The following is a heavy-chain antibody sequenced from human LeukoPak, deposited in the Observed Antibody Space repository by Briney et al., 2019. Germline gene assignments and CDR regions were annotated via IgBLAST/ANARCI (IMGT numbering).Heavy chain of an antibody. CDR1: GFTFRNYG. V-gene: IGHV3-48*04. CDR2: ISSRGITI. J-gene: IGHJ4*02. D-gene: IGHD3-22*01. Sequence: GGSLRLSCAASGFTFRNYGMHWVRQAPGKGLEWVSYISSRGITIYYADSVKGRFTISRDNAKNSLYLQMNSLRAEDTAVYYCARLRYYYDSSGYPIPTVFDYWGQGTLVTVSS. CDR3: ARLRYYYDSSGYPIPTVFDY.